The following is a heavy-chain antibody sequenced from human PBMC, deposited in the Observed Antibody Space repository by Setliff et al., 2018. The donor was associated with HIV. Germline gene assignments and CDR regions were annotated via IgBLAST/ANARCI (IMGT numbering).Heavy chain of an antibody. Sequence: GESLKISCKGSGYSFTSYWIGWVRQMPGKGLEWMGIIYPGDSDTRYSPSFQGQVTISADKSISTAYLQWSSLKASDTAMYYCARGPHYYDSSANDAFDIWGQGTMVTVSS. J-gene: IGHJ3*02. CDR2: IYPGDSDT. D-gene: IGHD3-22*01. V-gene: IGHV5-51*01. CDR3: ARGPHYYDSSANDAFDI. CDR1: GYSFTSYW.